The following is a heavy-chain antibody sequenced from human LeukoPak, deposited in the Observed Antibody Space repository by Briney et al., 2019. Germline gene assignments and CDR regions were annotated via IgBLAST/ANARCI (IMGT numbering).Heavy chain of an antibody. V-gene: IGHV3-30*02. CDR1: GFSFRSYP. Sequence: GGSLRLSCAASGFSFRSYPMHWVRQAPGKGLEWMAFMRSDGSDEHYADSVKGRFTISRDNPHNTLYLQMHSLHSEDTAVYYCARDLALQLGASPFDYWGQGTLVTVSS. CDR3: ARDLALQLGASPFDY. CDR2: MRSDGSDE. J-gene: IGHJ4*02. D-gene: IGHD1-26*01.